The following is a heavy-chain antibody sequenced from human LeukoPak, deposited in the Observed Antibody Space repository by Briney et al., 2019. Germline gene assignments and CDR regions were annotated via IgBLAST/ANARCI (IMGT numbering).Heavy chain of an antibody. Sequence: ASVKVSCKASGYTFTSYGISWVRQAPGQGLEWMGWISAYNGNTNYAQKLQGSVTMTTDTSTSTAYMELRSLRSDDTAVYYCARDGLWSTVTTLDAFDIWGQGTMVTVSS. CDR1: GYTFTSYG. J-gene: IGHJ3*02. CDR3: ARDGLWSTVTTLDAFDI. V-gene: IGHV1-18*01. D-gene: IGHD4-17*01. CDR2: ISAYNGNT.